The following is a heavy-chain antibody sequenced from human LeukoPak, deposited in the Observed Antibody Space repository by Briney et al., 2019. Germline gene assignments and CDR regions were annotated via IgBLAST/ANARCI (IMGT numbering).Heavy chain of an antibody. Sequence: GGPLRLSCAASGFTFSSYPMHWVRQAPGKGLEWVAVISYDGRNKYYADSVKGRFTISRDNSKNTLYLQMNGLRVEDTALYYCTLLYYVMSYWGQGTLVTVSS. V-gene: IGHV3-30*04. D-gene: IGHD3-3*01. J-gene: IGHJ4*02. CDR1: GFTFSSYP. CDR2: ISYDGRNK. CDR3: TLLYYVMSY.